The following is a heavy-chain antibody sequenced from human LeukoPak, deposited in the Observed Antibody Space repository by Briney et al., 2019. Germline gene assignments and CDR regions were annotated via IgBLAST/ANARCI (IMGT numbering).Heavy chain of an antibody. CDR3: ARDTGSGYCSGGRCRAAFDV. D-gene: IGHD2-15*01. Sequence: GGSLRLSCAVSEFTVSSTYMTWVRQAPGKGLEWVSVIYSGDNSYYADSVKGRFTISRDTSKNTLYLQMNSLRAEDTAMYYCARDTGSGYCSGGRCRAAFDVWGQGTMVTVSS. J-gene: IGHJ3*01. CDR2: IYSGDNS. CDR1: EFTVSSTY. V-gene: IGHV3-53*01.